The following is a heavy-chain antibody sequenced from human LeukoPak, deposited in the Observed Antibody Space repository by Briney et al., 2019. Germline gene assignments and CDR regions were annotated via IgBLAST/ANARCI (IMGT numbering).Heavy chain of an antibody. Sequence: GGSLRLSCAASGFTFSSYAMHWVRQAPGKGLEWVAVISYDGSNKYYADSVKGRFTISRDNSKNTLYLQMNSLRAEDTAVYYCARDLRTRYENRHPPWGQGTLVTVSS. V-gene: IGHV3-30-3*01. CDR1: GFTFSSYA. CDR3: ARDLRTRYENRHPP. CDR2: ISYDGSNK. D-gene: IGHD2-2*01. J-gene: IGHJ5*02.